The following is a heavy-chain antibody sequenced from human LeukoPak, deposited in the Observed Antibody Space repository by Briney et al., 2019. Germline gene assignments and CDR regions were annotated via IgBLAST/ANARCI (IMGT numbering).Heavy chain of an antibody. CDR2: IHSDGTT. CDR3: ARNFYGPFYYYGMDV. Sequence: GGSLRLSCAASGXTVSSNYMSWVRQAPGKGLEWVLVIHSDGTTYYADSVKGRFTISRDNSKSTLYLQMNSLRAEDTAVYYCARNFYGPFYYYGMDVWGQGTTVTVSS. V-gene: IGHV3-53*01. D-gene: IGHD4-17*01. CDR1: GXTVSSNY. J-gene: IGHJ6*02.